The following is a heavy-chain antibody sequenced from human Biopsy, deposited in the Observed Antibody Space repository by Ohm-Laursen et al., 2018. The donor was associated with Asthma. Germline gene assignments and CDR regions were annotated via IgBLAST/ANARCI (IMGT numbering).Heavy chain of an antibody. D-gene: IGHD2-2*01. CDR2: VNSGFGTT. CDR3: ARKAGSCISRTCYSLDF. Sequence: GASVKVSCKSLGGTFNTYVIGWVRQAPGQGLEWMGGVNSGFGTTNYPQKFQDRVTITADDSTSAVYMELSSLRSEDTAVYYCARKAGSCISRTCYSLDFWGQGTLVTVSS. V-gene: IGHV1-69*13. CDR1: GGTFNTYV. J-gene: IGHJ4*02.